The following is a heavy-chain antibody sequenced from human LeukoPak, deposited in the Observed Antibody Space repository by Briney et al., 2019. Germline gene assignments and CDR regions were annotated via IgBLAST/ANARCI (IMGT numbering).Heavy chain of an antibody. CDR1: EFTSSSYT. CDR3: ASKVSGFSSPLDY. D-gene: IGHD2-2*01. J-gene: IGHJ4*02. Sequence: GGSLRLSCAASEFTSSSYTMIWGHQPPGKGLELVSAITGSGGSTYYADSVKGRFTTSRDNSKNTVYLQMNSLRAEDTALYYCASKVSGFSSPLDYWGQGILVTVSS. CDR2: ITGSGGST. V-gene: IGHV3-23*01.